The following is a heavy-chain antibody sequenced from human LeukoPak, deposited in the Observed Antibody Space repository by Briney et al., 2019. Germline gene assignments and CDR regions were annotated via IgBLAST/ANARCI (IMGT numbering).Heavy chain of an antibody. Sequence: PSETLSLTCAVYGGSFSGYYWSWIRQPPGKGLEWIGEINHSGSTNYNPSLKSRVTISVDTSKNQFSLKLSSVTAADTAVYYCARGSDYGGIHWSQGTLVTVSS. J-gene: IGHJ4*02. CDR2: INHSGST. CDR1: GGSFSGYY. CDR3: ARGSDYGGIH. D-gene: IGHD4-23*01. V-gene: IGHV4-34*01.